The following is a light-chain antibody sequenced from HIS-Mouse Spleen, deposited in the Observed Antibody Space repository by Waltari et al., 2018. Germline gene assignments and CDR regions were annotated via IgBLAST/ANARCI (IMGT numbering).Light chain of an antibody. V-gene: IGLV3-10*01. J-gene: IGLJ2*01. CDR2: EDS. CDR3: YSTDSSGNHRV. CDR1: ALPKKY. Sequence: SYELTQPPSVSVSPGQTARITCSGDALPKKYAYLYQQKEGQSPVLVIYEDSKLPSGIPGRFSGSSSGTMATLTISGAQVEDEADYYCYSTDSSGNHRVFGGGTKLTVL.